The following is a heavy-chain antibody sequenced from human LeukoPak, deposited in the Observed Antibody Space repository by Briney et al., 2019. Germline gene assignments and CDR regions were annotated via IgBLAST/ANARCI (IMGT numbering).Heavy chain of an antibody. CDR1: GFTFSSYS. Sequence: GGSLRLSCAASGFTFSSYSISWLRQAPGKGLEWVSSISSSGSYIYYADSVKGRFTISRDNAKNSLYLQMNSLRAEDTAVYYCAGDPNSMIVAWGQGTLVTVSS. CDR3: AGDPNSMIVA. D-gene: IGHD3-22*01. V-gene: IGHV3-21*04. J-gene: IGHJ5*02. CDR2: ISSSGSYI.